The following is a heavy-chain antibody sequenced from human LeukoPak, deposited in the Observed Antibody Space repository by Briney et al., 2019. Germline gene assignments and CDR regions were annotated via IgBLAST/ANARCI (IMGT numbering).Heavy chain of an antibody. V-gene: IGHV3-23*01. J-gene: IGHJ5*02. D-gene: IGHD6-25*01. CDR2: ISGSGGST. CDR1: GFTFRDYA. Sequence: PGGSLRLPCAASGFTFRDYAMSWVRQAPGKGLEWVSVISGSGGSTHYSDSVKGRFTVSRDNSKSTLYLQMNSLRAEDTAVFYCAKYPDPSNPSPDGYFDPWGQGSLVTVSS. CDR3: AKYPDPSNPSPDGYFDP.